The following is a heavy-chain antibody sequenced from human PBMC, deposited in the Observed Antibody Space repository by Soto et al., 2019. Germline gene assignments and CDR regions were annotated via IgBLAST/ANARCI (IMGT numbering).Heavy chain of an antibody. CDR1: GFTFSSYW. CDR3: AREIVVARGASYFDY. D-gene: IGHD2-2*01. J-gene: IGHJ4*01. CDR2: IKQDGGEK. V-gene: IGHV3-7*04. Sequence: EVQLVESGGNLVQPGGSLRFSCVASGFTFSSYWMTWVRQAPGKGLEWVGNIKQDGGEKNYVDSVKGRFTISRDNAKNSVYLQMNSLRAEDTAVDYCAREIVVARGASYFDYWGPGTLVTVSS.